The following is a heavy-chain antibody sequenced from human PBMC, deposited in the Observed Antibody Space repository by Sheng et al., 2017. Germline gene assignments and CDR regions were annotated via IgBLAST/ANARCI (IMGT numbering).Heavy chain of an antibody. CDR3: ARGHVAVAGFDY. D-gene: IGHD6-19*01. CDR2: INHSGST. Sequence: QVQLQQWGAGLLKPSETLSLTCAVYGGSFSGYYWSWIRQPPGKGLEWIGEINHSGSTNYNPSLKSRVTISVDTSKNQFSLKLSSVTAADTAVYYCARGHVAVAGFDYWGQGTLVTVSS. CDR1: GGSFSGYY. V-gene: IGHV4-34*01. J-gene: IGHJ4*02.